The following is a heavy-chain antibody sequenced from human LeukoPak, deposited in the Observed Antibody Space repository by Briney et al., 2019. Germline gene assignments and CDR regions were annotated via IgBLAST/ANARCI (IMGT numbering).Heavy chain of an antibody. D-gene: IGHD5-12*01. CDR3: ARHRPVATYYFDY. Sequence: SETLSLTCTVSGGSISSYYWSWIRQPPGKGLEWIGYIYYSGSTNYNPSLKSRVTISVDTSKNQFSLKLSSVTAADTAVYYCARHRPVATYYFDYWGQGTLVTVSS. V-gene: IGHV4-59*08. J-gene: IGHJ4*02. CDR2: IYYSGST. CDR1: GGSISSYY.